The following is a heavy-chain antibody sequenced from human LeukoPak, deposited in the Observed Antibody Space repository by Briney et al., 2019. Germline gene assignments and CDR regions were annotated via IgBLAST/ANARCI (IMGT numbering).Heavy chain of an antibody. CDR2: VKQDGSEK. V-gene: IGHV3-7*01. CDR3: ARVHCSSTSCYAEKLNFDY. J-gene: IGHJ4*02. Sequence: GGSLRLSCAASGFTFSSYWMSWVRQAPGKGLEWVANVKQDGSEKYYVDSVKGRFTISRDNAKNSLYLQMNSLRAEDTAVYYCARVHCSSTSCYAEKLNFDYWGQGTLVTVSS. CDR1: GFTFSSYW. D-gene: IGHD2-2*01.